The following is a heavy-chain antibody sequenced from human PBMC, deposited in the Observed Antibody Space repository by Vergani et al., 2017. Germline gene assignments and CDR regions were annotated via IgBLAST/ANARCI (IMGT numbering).Heavy chain of an antibody. Sequence: EVQLVESGGGLVQPGGSLRLSCAASGFTFSSYSMNWVRQAPGKGLEWVSYISSSSSTIYYADSVKGRFTISRDNAKNSLYLQMNSLRAEDTAVYYCARDPATVVTPGNNWFDPWGQGTLVTVSS. CDR1: GFTFSSYS. V-gene: IGHV3-48*01. CDR2: ISSSSSTI. J-gene: IGHJ5*02. D-gene: IGHD4-23*01. CDR3: ARDPATVVTPGNNWFDP.